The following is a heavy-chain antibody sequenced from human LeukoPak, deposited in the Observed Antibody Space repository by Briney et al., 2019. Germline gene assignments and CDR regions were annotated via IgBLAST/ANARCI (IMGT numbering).Heavy chain of an antibody. CDR2: INQSGST. V-gene: IGHV4-34*01. CDR3: ARGRWLQYET. D-gene: IGHD5-24*01. J-gene: IGHJ5*02. Sequence: NSSETLSLTCGVYGESFSGDYWSWIRQPPGKGLEWIGEINQSGSTNYIPSLKNRVTISVDTSKNQFSLKLISVTAADTAVYYCARGRWLQYETWGQGTLVTVSS. CDR1: GESFSGDY.